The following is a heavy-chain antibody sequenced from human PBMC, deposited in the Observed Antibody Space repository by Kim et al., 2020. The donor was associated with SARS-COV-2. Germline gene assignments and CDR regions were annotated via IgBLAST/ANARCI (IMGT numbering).Heavy chain of an antibody. Sequence: ASVKVSCKASGYTFTSYAMHWVRQAPGQRLEWMGWINAGNGNTKYSQKFQGRVTITRDTSASTAYMELSSLRSEDTAVYYCASFGVWGSGTPGAFDIWGQGTMVTVSS. D-gene: IGHD3-10*01. CDR1: GYTFTSYA. V-gene: IGHV1-3*01. J-gene: IGHJ3*02. CDR3: ASFGVWGSGTPGAFDI. CDR2: INAGNGNT.